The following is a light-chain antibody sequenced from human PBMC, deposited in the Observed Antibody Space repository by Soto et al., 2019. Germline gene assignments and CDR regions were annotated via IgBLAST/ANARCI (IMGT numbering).Light chain of an antibody. J-gene: IGLJ2*01. Sequence: QSVLTQPASVSGSPGQSITISCTGTSSDVGGYTYVSWYQHHPGKAPKLMIYEVGNRPSGVSNRFSGSKSGNTASLTISGLQAEDEGVYYCSSYTNTNTRVVFGGGTKLTVL. V-gene: IGLV2-14*01. CDR1: SSDVGGYTY. CDR2: EVG. CDR3: SSYTNTNTRVV.